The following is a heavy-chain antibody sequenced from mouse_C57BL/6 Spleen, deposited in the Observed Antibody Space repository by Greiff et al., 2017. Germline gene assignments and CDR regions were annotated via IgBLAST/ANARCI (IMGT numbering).Heavy chain of an antibody. J-gene: IGHJ2*01. Sequence: QVQLQQPGAELVKPGASVKLSCKASGFTFTSYWMHWVKQRPGQGLEWIGMIHPNSGGTNYNKKFKGKATLTVDKSSSTAYMQLSSLTSEDAAVYYCARSGYNGRSDDYWGQGTTLTVSA. V-gene: IGHV1-64*01. CDR3: ARSGYNGRSDDY. CDR2: IHPNSGGT. CDR1: GFTFTSYW. D-gene: IGHD1-1*01.